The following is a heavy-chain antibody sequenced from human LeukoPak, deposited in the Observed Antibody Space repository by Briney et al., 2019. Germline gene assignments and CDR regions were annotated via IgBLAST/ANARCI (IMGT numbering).Heavy chain of an antibody. V-gene: IGHV3-23*01. J-gene: IGHJ2*01. CDR2: ITGSGGST. Sequence: GGSLRLSCAASGLTLSSYAMSWVRQAPGKGLEWVSAITGSGGSTYYADSVKGRFTISRDNSKNALYLQMNSLQTGDTAVYYCAMDRASSWWYFDLWGRGTLVTVSS. CDR3: AMDRASSWWYFDL. D-gene: IGHD5-18*01. CDR1: GLTLSSYA.